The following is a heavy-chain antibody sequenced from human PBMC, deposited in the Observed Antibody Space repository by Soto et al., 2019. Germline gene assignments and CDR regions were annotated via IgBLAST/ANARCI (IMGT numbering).Heavy chain of an antibody. Sequence: QVQLQESGPGLVKPSETLSLTCTVSGDSVTSGTYFWTWIRQPPGKGLEWIGYIYYSGHTKYNPSLDSRVTMSRHTFKQQCALQLNSVAAAATAVYYCARGVVVDFDTWGQGTLVTVSS. D-gene: IGHD2-21*01. CDR2: IYYSGHT. V-gene: IGHV4-61*01. CDR1: GDSVTSGTYF. J-gene: IGHJ5*02. CDR3: ARGVVVDFDT.